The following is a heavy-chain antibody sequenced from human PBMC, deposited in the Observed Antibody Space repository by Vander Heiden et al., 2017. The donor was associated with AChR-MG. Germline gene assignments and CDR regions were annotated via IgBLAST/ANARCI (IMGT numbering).Heavy chain of an antibody. CDR1: GFTFDDYA. V-gene: IGHV3-9*01. CDR2: ISWNSGSI. D-gene: IGHD5-18*01. CDR3: AKDMGRGYSYGLDY. J-gene: IGHJ4*02. Sequence: EVQLVESGGGLVQPGRSLRLSCAASGFTFDDYAMHWVRQAPGKGLEWVSGISWNSGSIGYADSVKGRFTISRDNAKNSLYLQMNSLRAEDTALYYCAKDMGRGYSYGLDYWGQGTLVTVSS.